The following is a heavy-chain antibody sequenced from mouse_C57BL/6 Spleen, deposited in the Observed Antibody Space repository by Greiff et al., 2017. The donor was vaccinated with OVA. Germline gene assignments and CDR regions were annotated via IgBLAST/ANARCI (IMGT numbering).Heavy chain of an antibody. CDR3: ARSYGLGYFDY. Sequence: EVQLQQSGPELVKPGASVKISCKASGYTFTDYYMNWVKQSHGKSLEWIGDINPNNGGTSYNQKFKGKATLTVDKSSSTAYMELRSLTSEDSAVYYCARSYGLGYFDYWGQGTTLTVSS. J-gene: IGHJ2*01. D-gene: IGHD2-10*02. CDR2: INPNNGGT. V-gene: IGHV1-26*01. CDR1: GYTFTDYY.